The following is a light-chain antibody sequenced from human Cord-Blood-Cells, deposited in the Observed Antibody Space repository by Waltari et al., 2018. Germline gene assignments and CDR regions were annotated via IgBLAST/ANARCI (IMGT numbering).Light chain of an antibody. CDR3: QQYYNTPLT. Sequence: DIVMTQSPDSLAVSLGERATINCKSSQSVLYSSNNKNYLAWYQQKPGQPPKLLIYWASPRESGVPDGFSGSGSGTDFTLTSSSLQAEDVAVYYCQQYYNTPLTFGGGTKVEIK. CDR2: WAS. V-gene: IGKV4-1*01. CDR1: QSVLYSSNNKNY. J-gene: IGKJ4*01.